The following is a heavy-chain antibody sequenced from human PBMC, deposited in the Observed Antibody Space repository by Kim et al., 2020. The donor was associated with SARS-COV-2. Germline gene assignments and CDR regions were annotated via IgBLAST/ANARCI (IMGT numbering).Heavy chain of an antibody. Sequence: SETLSLTCSVSGGSFASHIYYWGWVRQPPGKGLEWIGHISPNGTTNYTASLKSRLNISIDASKSRFSLKLKSVTAADTAVYCCAKQGARRYGMDVWGPGT. CDR2: ISPNGTT. V-gene: IGHV4-39*02. D-gene: IGHD2-15*01. J-gene: IGHJ6*02. CDR3: AKQGARRYGMDV. CDR1: GGSFASHIYY.